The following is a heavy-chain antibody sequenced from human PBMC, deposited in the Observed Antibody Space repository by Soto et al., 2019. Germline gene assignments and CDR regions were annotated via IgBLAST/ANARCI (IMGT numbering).Heavy chain of an antibody. CDR1: GGSISDISYC. V-gene: IGHV4-39*01. J-gene: IGHJ5*02. CDR3: ARHKSGSDWLDP. CDR2: MLYSGAT. Sequence: KTSETLSLTCTVSGGSISDISYCWGWIRQPPGKGLQWIGCMLYSGATYYNPSLKNRVTLSVDTSNNEFSLKLVSVTAPDTAVYYCARHKSGSDWLDPWGQGTLVTVSS. D-gene: IGHD2-15*01.